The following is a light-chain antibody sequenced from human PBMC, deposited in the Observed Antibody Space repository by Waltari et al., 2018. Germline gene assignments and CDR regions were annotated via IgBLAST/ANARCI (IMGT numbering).Light chain of an antibody. CDR2: STD. Sequence: EIVLTQSPGTLSLSPGDRATLSCRASQTVSTIYLSWYQQKPGQAPRVLIYSTDNRATGIPDRFSCSGSGTDFTLTINRLAPEEFAMYYCQQYDGIVVTCGGGTKVEI. CDR1: QTVSTIY. J-gene: IGKJ4*01. CDR3: QQYDGIVVT. V-gene: IGKV3-20*01.